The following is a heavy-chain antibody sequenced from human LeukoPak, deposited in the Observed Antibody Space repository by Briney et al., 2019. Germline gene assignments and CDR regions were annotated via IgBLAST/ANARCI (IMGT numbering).Heavy chain of an antibody. V-gene: IGHV3-9*01. CDR2: ISWNSGSI. Sequence: GGSLRLSCAASGITFDDYAMHWVRQAPGKGLEWVSGISWNSGSIGYADSVKGRFTISRDNAKNSLYLQMNSLRAEDTALYYCAKGGGQLLYHAFDIWGQGTMVTVSS. CDR3: AKGGGQLLYHAFDI. CDR1: GITFDDYA. D-gene: IGHD2-2*02. J-gene: IGHJ3*02.